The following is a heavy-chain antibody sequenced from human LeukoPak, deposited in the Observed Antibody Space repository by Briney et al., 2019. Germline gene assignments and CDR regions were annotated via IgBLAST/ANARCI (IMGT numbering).Heavy chain of an antibody. J-gene: IGHJ4*02. CDR1: GFTFTSYA. V-gene: IGHV3-23*01. D-gene: IGHD4-17*01. CDR2: ISGSGGHT. CDR3: AKVGSMTTVTRLFDY. Sequence: GGSLRLSCTASGFTFTSYAMTWVRQAPGKGLEWVSGISGSGGHTYNADSVEGRFTISRDNSKNTVSLQLSSLRAEDTAVYYCAKVGSMTTVTRLFDYWGQGTLVTVSS.